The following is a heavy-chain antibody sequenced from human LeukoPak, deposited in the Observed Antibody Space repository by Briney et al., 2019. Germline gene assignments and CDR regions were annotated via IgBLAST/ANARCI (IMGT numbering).Heavy chain of an antibody. J-gene: IGHJ4*02. CDR3: ARDLGRQGYYYDSSGYYPFDY. D-gene: IGHD3-22*01. Sequence: ASVKVSCKASGGTLSSYAISWVRQAPGQGLEWMGGIIPIFGTANYAQKFQGRVTITADESTSTAYMELSSLRSEDTAVYYCARDLGRQGYYYDSSGYYPFDYWGQGTLVTVSS. CDR1: GGTLSSYA. CDR2: IIPIFGTA. V-gene: IGHV1-69*13.